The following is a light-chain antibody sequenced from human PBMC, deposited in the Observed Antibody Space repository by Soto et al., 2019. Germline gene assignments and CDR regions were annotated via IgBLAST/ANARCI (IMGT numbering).Light chain of an antibody. CDR3: QQYNSWPPIT. Sequence: EIVLTQSPATLSVFPGDRATLSCRASQSVSSNLAWYQQKPGQAPRLLIYGASTRATGIPARFSGSGSGTEFTLTISSLHSEDFAVYYCQQYNSWPPITFGQGTRLEIK. CDR2: GAS. V-gene: IGKV3-15*01. J-gene: IGKJ5*01. CDR1: QSVSSN.